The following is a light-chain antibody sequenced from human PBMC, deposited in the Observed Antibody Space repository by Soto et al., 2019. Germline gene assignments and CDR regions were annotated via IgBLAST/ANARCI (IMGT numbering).Light chain of an antibody. J-gene: IGKJ2*01. Sequence: DIVMTQSPDSLAVSLGERATINCKSSQSVLYSSNNKNYLAWYQQNPGQPPKLLISWASTRESGVPDRFSGSGSGTDLTLTISSLQAEDVAVYYCQQYYSTPKPFGQGTKLEIK. V-gene: IGKV4-1*01. CDR1: QSVLYSSNNKNY. CDR3: QQYYSTPKP. CDR2: WAS.